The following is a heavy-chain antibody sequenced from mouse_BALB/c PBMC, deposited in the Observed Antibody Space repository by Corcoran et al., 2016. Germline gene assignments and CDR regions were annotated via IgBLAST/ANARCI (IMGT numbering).Heavy chain of an antibody. J-gene: IGHJ2*01. CDR2: INPNNGCT. CDR3: ARDYDYYCDY. V-gene: IGHV1-26*01. D-gene: IGHD2-4*01. Sequence: EVQLQQSGPELVKPGASVKMSCKSSVYTFTDYYMKWVKPSHGKSLEWIGDINPNNGCTSYNQKFKGKAKLTVDKSSSTAYMQINSLTSEDSAVYYCARDYDYYCDYWGKGTTRTVSS. CDR1: VYTFTDYY.